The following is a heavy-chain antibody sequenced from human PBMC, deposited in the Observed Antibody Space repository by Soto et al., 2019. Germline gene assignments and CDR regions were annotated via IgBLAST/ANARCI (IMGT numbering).Heavy chain of an antibody. V-gene: IGHV3-21*01. CDR2: ISSSSSYI. CDR1: GFTFSSYS. D-gene: IGHD3-3*01. J-gene: IGHJ3*02. Sequence: GESLRLSCAASGFTFSSYSMNWVRQAPGKGLKWVSSISSSSSYIYYADSVKVRFTISRDNAKNSLYLQMNSLRAEDTAVYYCAREVRLMYYDFWSGYSSPHDAFDILGQGTMVTVSS. CDR3: AREVRLMYYDFWSGYSSPHDAFDI.